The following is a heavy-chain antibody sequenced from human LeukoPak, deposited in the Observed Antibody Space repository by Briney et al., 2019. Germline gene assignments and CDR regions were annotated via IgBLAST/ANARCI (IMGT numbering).Heavy chain of an antibody. Sequence: SQTLSLTCAVSGGSISSGGYSWSWIRQPPGKGLEWIGYIYHSGSTYYNPSLKSRVTISVDRSKNQFSLKLSSVTAADTAVYYCARGIRVVAARVWFGPWGQGTLVTVSS. CDR1: GGSISSGGYS. J-gene: IGHJ5*02. CDR3: ARGIRVVAARVWFGP. V-gene: IGHV4-30-2*01. CDR2: IYHSGST. D-gene: IGHD2-15*01.